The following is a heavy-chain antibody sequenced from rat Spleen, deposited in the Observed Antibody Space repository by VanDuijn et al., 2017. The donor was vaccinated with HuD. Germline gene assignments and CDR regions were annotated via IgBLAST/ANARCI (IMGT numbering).Heavy chain of an antibody. D-gene: IGHD1-9*01. CDR2: MWSGGSK. CDR3: TRSGHTTGIPTVDY. J-gene: IGHJ2*01. Sequence: VQLKESGPGLVQPSQTLSLTCTVSGLSLTSNSVSWIRQPPGKGLEWMGVMWSGGSKAYNSALKSRLSISRDTSKSQVFLKMNSLQTEDTAIYFCTRSGHTTGIPTVDYWGQGVMVTVSS. V-gene: IGHV2-1*01. CDR1: GLSLTSNS.